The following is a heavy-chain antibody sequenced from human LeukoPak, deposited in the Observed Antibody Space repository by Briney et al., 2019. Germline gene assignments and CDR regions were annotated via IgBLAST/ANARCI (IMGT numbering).Heavy chain of an antibody. V-gene: IGHV5-51*01. J-gene: IGHJ3*02. CDR2: IYPGDSDT. D-gene: IGHD1-7*01. Sequence: GESLKISCKGSGYSFTTYWIAWVRQMPGKGLEWMGIIYPGDSDTRYSPSFQGQVTFSADKSINTAYLKWSSLKASDTAMYYCARPPDTGTRSAFDIWGQGTMVIVSS. CDR3: ARPPDTGTRSAFDI. CDR1: GYSFTTYW.